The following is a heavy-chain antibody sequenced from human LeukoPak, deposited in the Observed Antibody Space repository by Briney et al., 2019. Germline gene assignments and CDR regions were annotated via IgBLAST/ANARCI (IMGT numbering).Heavy chain of an antibody. J-gene: IGHJ4*02. V-gene: IGHV3-21*04. D-gene: IGHD5-12*01. CDR3: ARDSIVATIPDY. CDR2: ISSSGSYI. Sequence: GGSLRLSCAASGFTFSSYSMNWVRQAPGKGLEWVSSISSSGSYIYYADSVKGRFTISRDNAKNSLYLQMNSLRAEDTAVYYCARDSIVATIPDYWGQGTLVTASS. CDR1: GFTFSSYS.